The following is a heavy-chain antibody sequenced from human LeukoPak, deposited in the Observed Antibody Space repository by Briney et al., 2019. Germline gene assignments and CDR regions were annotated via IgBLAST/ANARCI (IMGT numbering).Heavy chain of an antibody. CDR3: AKDLTPLYYYDSSGYYADFDY. Sequence: PGGSLRLSCAASGFTFSSYAMSWVRQAPGKGPEWVSAISGSGGSTYYADSVKGRFTISRDNSKNTLYLQMNSLRAEDTAVYYCAKDLTPLYYYDSSGYYADFDYWGQGTLVTVSS. V-gene: IGHV3-23*01. D-gene: IGHD3-22*01. CDR1: GFTFSSYA. CDR2: ISGSGGST. J-gene: IGHJ4*02.